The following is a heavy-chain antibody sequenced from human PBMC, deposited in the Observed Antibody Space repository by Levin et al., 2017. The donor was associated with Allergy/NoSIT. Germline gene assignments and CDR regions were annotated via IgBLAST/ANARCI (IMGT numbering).Heavy chain of an antibody. J-gene: IGHJ4*02. CDR3: TRADSSHYPLDY. D-gene: IGHD3-22*01. Sequence: SETLSLTCTVSGVSISGYYCSWIRQTAGKGLEWIGQIYSSGSTDYNPSLKSRVTMSVDTSKNQFSLKLISVTAADTAVYYCTRADSSHYPLDYWGQGSLVTVSS. CDR1: GVSISGYY. V-gene: IGHV4-4*07. CDR2: IYSSGST.